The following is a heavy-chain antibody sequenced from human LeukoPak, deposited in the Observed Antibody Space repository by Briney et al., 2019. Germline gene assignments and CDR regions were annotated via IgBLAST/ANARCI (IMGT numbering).Heavy chain of an antibody. CDR3: ARDSFSGDYVYYYGMDV. Sequence: GASVKVSCKASGYTFTSYYMHWARQAPGQGLEWMGIINPSGGSTSYAQKFQGRVTMTRDTSTSTVYMELSSLRSEDTAVYYCARDSFSGDYVYYYGMDVWGQGTTVTVSS. D-gene: IGHD4-17*01. V-gene: IGHV1-46*01. J-gene: IGHJ6*02. CDR2: INPSGGST. CDR1: GYTFTSYY.